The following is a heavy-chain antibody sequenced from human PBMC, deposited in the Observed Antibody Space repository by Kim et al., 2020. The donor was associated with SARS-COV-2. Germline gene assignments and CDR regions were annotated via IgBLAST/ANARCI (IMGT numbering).Heavy chain of an antibody. CDR1: GFTFSSYG. CDR3: AKVALKRTTRTNYFDY. J-gene: IGHJ4*02. D-gene: IGHD1-1*01. Sequence: GGSLRLSCAASGFTFSSYGMHWVRQAPGKGLEWVAVISYDGSNKYYADSVKGRFTISRDNSKNTLYLQMNSLRAEDTAVYYCAKVALKRTTRTNYFDYWGQGTLVTVSS. V-gene: IGHV3-30*18. CDR2: ISYDGSNK.